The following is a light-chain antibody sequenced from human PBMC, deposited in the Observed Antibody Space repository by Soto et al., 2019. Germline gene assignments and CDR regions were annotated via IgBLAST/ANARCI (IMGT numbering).Light chain of an antibody. V-gene: IGKV1-9*01. CDR3: QQLFICPPS. Sequence: IQLTQSPSSLFASVADRVTITCRASQGIINYLAWYQQTPGKAPKLLIYGASTLQSGVPSRFGGSGSGTDFKLTVSSLQPEDLATYYCQQLFICPPSFGPGTKVDIK. J-gene: IGKJ3*01. CDR2: GAS. CDR1: QGIINY.